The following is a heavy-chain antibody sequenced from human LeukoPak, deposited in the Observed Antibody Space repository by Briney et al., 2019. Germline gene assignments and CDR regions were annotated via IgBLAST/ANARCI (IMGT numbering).Heavy chain of an antibody. Sequence: ASVKVSCKASGYTFTGYYMHWVRQAPGQGLEWMGWINPNSGGTNYAQKFQGRVTMSRDTSISTAYMELSRLRSDDTAVYFCARDPFPEGIAVADYAGWFDPWGQGTLVTVSS. J-gene: IGHJ5*02. CDR3: ARDPFPEGIAVADYAGWFDP. V-gene: IGHV1-2*02. CDR1: GYTFTGYY. CDR2: INPNSGGT. D-gene: IGHD6-19*01.